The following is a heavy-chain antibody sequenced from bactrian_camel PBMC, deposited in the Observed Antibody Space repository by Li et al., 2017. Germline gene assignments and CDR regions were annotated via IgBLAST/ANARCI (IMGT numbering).Heavy chain of an antibody. D-gene: IGHD3*01. CDR3: GAVPKGSLCRYDNFAY. CDR1: GYTLCMFD. CDR2: IDNDGMT. J-gene: IGHJ6*01. V-gene: IGHV3S53*01. Sequence: VQLVESGGGSVQAGGSLRLSWVASGYTLCMFDLSWYRQAPGKEREFVSVIDNDGMTSYADSVKGRFTISRDNNKNTLYLQMDSLKPEDTAIYYCGAVPKGSLCRYDNFAYSGQGTQVTVS.